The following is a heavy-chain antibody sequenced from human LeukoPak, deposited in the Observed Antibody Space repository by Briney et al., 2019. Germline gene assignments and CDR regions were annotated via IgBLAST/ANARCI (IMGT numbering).Heavy chain of an antibody. CDR1: GGSISSYY. V-gene: IGHV4-59*01. Sequence: SETLSLTCTVSGGSISSYYWTWIRQPPGKGLEWIGYIYNSVNTNSDPSLKSRVTIPVDKSKNQFSLKLRSVTAADTAVYYCTRGLRAEYWGQGTLVTVSS. D-gene: IGHD4-17*01. CDR3: TRGLRAEY. CDR2: IYNSVNT. J-gene: IGHJ4*02.